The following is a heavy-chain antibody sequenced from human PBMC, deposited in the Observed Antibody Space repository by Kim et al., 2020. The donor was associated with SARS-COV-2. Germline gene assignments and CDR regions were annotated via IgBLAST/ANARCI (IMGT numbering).Heavy chain of an antibody. V-gene: IGHV3-74*01. CDR2: INNDGSST. D-gene: IGHD2-15*01. Sequence: GGSLRLSCAASGFTFSSYWMHWVRQAPGQGLVRVSFINNDGSSTGYADSVKGRFTISRDNAKNTVNLQMNSLRGDDTAVYYCVKGGAHWGQGSLVTVSS. J-gene: IGHJ4*02. CDR1: GFTFSSYW. CDR3: VKGGAH.